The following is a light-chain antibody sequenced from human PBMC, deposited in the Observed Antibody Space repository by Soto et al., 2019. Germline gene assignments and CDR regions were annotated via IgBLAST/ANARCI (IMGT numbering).Light chain of an antibody. V-gene: IGLV2-14*01. Sequence: QSALTQPASVSGSPGQSITISCTGTSSDVGGYDYVGWYQQHPGKAPKLMIYNVYNRPSGVSFRFSGSKSGNTASLTISGLQTDDEADYYCTSYTNSYTYVFGPGTKVTVL. CDR3: TSYTNSYTYV. CDR2: NVY. CDR1: SSDVGGYDY. J-gene: IGLJ1*01.